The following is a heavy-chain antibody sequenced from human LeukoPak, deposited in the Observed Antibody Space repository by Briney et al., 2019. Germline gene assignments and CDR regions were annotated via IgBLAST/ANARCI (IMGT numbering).Heavy chain of an antibody. CDR1: GGSLTGYY. CDR3: ARGNILTGYCFDF. Sequence: ASETLSLTCAVYGGSLTGYYWSWIRQTPGRGLEWVGEIHYTGATSYNPSLKSRTTISTDTSKNQFSLRLSSVTAADTAVYYCARGNILTGYCFDFWGQGALVTVSS. J-gene: IGHJ4*02. CDR2: IHYTGAT. D-gene: IGHD3-9*01. V-gene: IGHV4-34*01.